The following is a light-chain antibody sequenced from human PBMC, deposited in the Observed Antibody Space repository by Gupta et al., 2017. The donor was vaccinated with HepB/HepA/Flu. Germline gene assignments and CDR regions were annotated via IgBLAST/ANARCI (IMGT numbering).Light chain of an antibody. Sequence: DIQLTQSPSFLSASVGDRVTITCRASQDISSYLAWYQQKTGKAPNLLLYVASTLQSGVPSRFSGSGSGTKFTIPISSLQPEDFATYYCHQLKSYPLTFGGGTKVEIK. J-gene: IGKJ4*01. CDR1: QDISSY. CDR3: HQLKSYPLT. CDR2: VAS. V-gene: IGKV1-9*01.